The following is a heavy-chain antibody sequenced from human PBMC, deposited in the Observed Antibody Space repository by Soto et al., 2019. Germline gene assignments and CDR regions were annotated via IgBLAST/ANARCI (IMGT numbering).Heavy chain of an antibody. Sequence: QLQLQESGPGLVKPSETLSLTCTVSGGSISSSRYYWGWIRQPPGKGLEWIGSIYYSGSTYYNPSLKSRVTISVDTSKNQFSLKLSSVTAADTAVYYCARHYRVEYQLLLVSGWFDPWDQGTLVSVSS. CDR2: IYYSGST. J-gene: IGHJ5*02. CDR1: GGSISSSRYY. CDR3: ARHYRVEYQLLLVSGWFDP. V-gene: IGHV4-39*01. D-gene: IGHD2-2*01.